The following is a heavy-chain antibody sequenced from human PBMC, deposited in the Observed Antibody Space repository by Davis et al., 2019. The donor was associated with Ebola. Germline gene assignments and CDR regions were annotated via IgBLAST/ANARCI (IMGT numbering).Heavy chain of an antibody. CDR1: ALTLSGSA. CDR3: ARDGPNYDVDY. Sequence: PGGSLTLSCPASALTLSGSAMHWVRPPPGKGLEWVAFIRSEATTQDHGKSVQGRFFISRDDSKNTLYLQMNSLRVDDTAVYFCARDGPNYDVDYWGQGTLVTVSS. CDR2: IRSEATTQ. V-gene: IGHV3-30*02. J-gene: IGHJ4*02. D-gene: IGHD3-22*01.